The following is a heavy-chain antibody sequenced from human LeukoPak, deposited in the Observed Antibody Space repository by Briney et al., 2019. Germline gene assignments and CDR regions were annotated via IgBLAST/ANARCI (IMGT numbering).Heavy chain of an antibody. J-gene: IGHJ4*02. V-gene: IGHV4-31*03. CDR3: ARGPEDDTVSHFDY. D-gene: IGHD4-17*01. Sequence: PSETLSLTCTVSGGSISRGGYYWSWIRQPPGKGLEWIGYIYYSGSTYYNPSLKSRVTISVDTSKNQFSLKLSSVTAADTAVYYCARGPEDDTVSHFDYWGQGTLVTVSS. CDR1: GGSISRGGYY. CDR2: IYYSGST.